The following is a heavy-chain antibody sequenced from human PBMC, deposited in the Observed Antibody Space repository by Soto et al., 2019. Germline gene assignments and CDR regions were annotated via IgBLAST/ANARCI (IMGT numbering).Heavy chain of an antibody. CDR3: LPYSYHYAIEV. V-gene: IGHV4-39*01. Sequence: SETLPLTCHGSGSSISSSSYYWGRLRPPPGKGLEWIGSTYYSGSTYDNPSLKSRVALSGDTSKNKFSLKLRSVIAADKAVYYCLPYSYHYAIEVWVQGTRVT. CDR1: GSSISSSSYY. J-gene: IGHJ6*02. CDR2: TYYSGST.